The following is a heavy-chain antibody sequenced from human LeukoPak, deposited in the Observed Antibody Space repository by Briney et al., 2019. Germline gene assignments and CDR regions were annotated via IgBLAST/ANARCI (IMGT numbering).Heavy chain of an antibody. CDR3: ARHDLTGSPFDY. CDR2: IYYSGST. Sequence: SETLSLTCTVSGGSISSSSYYWGWIRQPPGKGLEWIGSIYYSGSTYYNPSLKSRVTISVDTSKNQFSLKLSSVIAADTAVYYCARHDLTGSPFDYWGQGTLVTVSS. CDR1: GGSISSSSYY. V-gene: IGHV4-39*01. J-gene: IGHJ4*02. D-gene: IGHD3-9*01.